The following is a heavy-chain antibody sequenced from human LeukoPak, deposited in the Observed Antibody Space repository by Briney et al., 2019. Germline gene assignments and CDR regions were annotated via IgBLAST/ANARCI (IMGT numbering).Heavy chain of an antibody. V-gene: IGHV4-34*01. Sequence: SETLSLTCAVYGGSFSGYYWSWIRQPPGKGLEWIGEINHSGSTNYNPSLKSRVTISVDTSKNQFSLKLSSVTAADTAVYYCAGGGSDTAMDYWGQGTLVTVSS. CDR1: GGSFSGYY. J-gene: IGHJ4*02. D-gene: IGHD5-18*01. CDR3: AGGGSDTAMDY. CDR2: INHSGST.